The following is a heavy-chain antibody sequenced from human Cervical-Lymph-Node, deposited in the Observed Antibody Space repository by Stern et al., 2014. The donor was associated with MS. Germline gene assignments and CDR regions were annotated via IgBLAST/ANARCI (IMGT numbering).Heavy chain of an antibody. Sequence: EVQLVESGGGLVQPGGSLRLSCVVSGFTFSSYWMHWVRQAPGKGLGWVSHINSDGSNTNYADSVKGRFTFSRENAKNTLYLQMNSLRVEDTAVYYCARGGCSDTSCLDYWGQGTLVTVSS. J-gene: IGHJ4*02. CDR2: INSDGSNT. CDR1: GFTFSSYW. V-gene: IGHV3-74*02. CDR3: ARGGCSDTSCLDY. D-gene: IGHD2-2*01.